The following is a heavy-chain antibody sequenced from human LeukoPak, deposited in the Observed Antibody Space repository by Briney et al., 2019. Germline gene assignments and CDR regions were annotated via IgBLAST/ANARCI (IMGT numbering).Heavy chain of an antibody. V-gene: IGHV3-30*18. D-gene: IGHD3-10*01. Sequence: GGSLRLSCAASGFTFSSYGMHWVRQAPGKGLEWVAVISYDGSNKYYADSVKGRFTISRDNSKNTLYLQMNTLRAEDTAVYYCAKGSELQIDYWGQGTLVTVSS. CDR2: ISYDGSNK. CDR3: AKGSELQIDY. CDR1: GFTFSSYG. J-gene: IGHJ4*02.